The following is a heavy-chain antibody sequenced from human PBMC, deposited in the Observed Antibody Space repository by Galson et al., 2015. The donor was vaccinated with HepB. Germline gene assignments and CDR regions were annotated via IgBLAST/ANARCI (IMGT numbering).Heavy chain of an antibody. J-gene: IGHJ4*02. CDR2: IYSGGAT. CDR1: GFTVSNTY. CDR3: ASPFCTGGSCYSLWY. Sequence: SLRLSCAASGFTVSNTYMNWVRQAPGKGLEWVSVIYSGGATYYADSVKGRFTISRDNSKNTLYLHVNNLRAEDTAVYYCASPFCTGGSCYSLWYWGQGTLVTVSS. D-gene: IGHD2-15*01. V-gene: IGHV3-53*01.